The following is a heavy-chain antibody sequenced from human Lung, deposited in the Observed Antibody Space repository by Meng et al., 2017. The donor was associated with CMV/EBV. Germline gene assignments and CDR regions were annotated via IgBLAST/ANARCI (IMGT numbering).Heavy chain of an antibody. CDR3: ARDLEY. CDR2: LYDSGST. Sequence: QLQDPGPGLVRPSETLSLTCSVSGASISSSTYYWAWIRQPPGKGLEWIGSLYDSGSTDYHPSLKSRVTISVDTSKTYFSLKLRSVTAADTAVYYCARDLEYWGQGTLVTVSS. V-gene: IGHV4-39*07. D-gene: IGHD1-1*01. J-gene: IGHJ4*02. CDR1: GASISSSTYY.